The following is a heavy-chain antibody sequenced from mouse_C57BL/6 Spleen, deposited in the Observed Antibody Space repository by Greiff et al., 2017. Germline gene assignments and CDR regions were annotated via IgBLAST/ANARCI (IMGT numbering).Heavy chain of an antibody. Sequence: QVTLKESGPGILQSSQTLSLTCSFSGFSLSTSGMGVSWIRQPSGKGLEWLAHIYWDDDKRYNQSLKSRLTISKDTSRNQVFLKITSVDTAETATYYCDRSKCYGNYGEAMDYWGQGTSVTVSS. D-gene: IGHD2-1*01. CDR1: GFSLSTSGMG. V-gene: IGHV8-12*01. CDR2: IYWDDDK. CDR3: DRSKCYGNYGEAMDY. J-gene: IGHJ4*01.